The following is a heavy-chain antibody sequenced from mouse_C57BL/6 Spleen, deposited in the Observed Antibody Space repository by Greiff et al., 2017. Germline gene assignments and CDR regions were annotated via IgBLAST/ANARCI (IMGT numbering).Heavy chain of an antibody. V-gene: IGHV1-15*01. CDR3: TRGGGHY. Sequence: QVQLKQSGAELVRPGASVTLSCKASGYTFTDYEMHWVKQTPVHGLEWIGAIDPETGGTAYNQKFKGKAILTADKSSSTAYMELRSLTSEDSAVYYCTRGGGHYWGQGTTLTVSS. CDR1: GYTFTDYE. D-gene: IGHD3-3*01. CDR2: IDPETGGT. J-gene: IGHJ2*01.